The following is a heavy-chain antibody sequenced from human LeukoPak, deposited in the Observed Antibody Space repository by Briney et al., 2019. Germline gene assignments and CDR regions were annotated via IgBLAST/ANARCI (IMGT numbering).Heavy chain of an antibody. CDR1: GGSFSGYY. V-gene: IGHV4-59*12. D-gene: IGHD1-26*01. Sequence: SETLSLTCAAYGGSFSGYYWSWIRQPPGKGLEWIGYIYYSGSTNYNPSLKSRVTISVDTSKNQFSLKLSSVTAADTAVYYCARDRSGSYGYYYGMDVWGQGTTVTVSS. CDR3: ARDRSGSYGYYYGMDV. CDR2: IYYSGST. J-gene: IGHJ6*02.